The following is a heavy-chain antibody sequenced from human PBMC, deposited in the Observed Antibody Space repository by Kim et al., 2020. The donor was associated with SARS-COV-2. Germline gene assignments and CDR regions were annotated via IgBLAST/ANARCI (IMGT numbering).Heavy chain of an antibody. J-gene: IGHJ4*02. CDR2: INHSGST. CDR1: GGSFSGYY. Sequence: SETLSLTCAVYGGSFSGYYWSWIRQPPGKGLEWIGEINHSGSTNYNPSLKSRVTISVDTSKNQFSLKLSSVTAADTAVYYCARFRGYGGNPGYWGQGTLVTVSS. D-gene: IGHD5-12*01. V-gene: IGHV4-34*01. CDR3: ARFRGYGGNPGY.